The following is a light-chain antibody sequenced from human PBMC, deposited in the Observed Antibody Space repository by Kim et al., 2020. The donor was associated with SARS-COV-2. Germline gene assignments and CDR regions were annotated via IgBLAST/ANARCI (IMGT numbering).Light chain of an antibody. V-gene: IGKV3-15*01. CDR1: ESVSSN. J-gene: IGKJ4*02. Sequence: EIVMTQSPATLSVSLGERATLSVRASESVSSNLAWYQQKPGQAPRLLIYGASTRATGIPGRFSGSGSGTEFTLTISSLQSEDFAVYYCQQYSHWPLTFGGGTKVDIK. CDR2: GAS. CDR3: QQYSHWPLT.